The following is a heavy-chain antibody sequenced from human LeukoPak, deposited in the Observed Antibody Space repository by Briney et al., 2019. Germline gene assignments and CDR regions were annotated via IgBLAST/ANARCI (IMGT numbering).Heavy chain of an antibody. D-gene: IGHD5-18*01. CDR2: IYYSGST. CDR3: AGDQGYGLPFDY. CDR1: GGSISSYY. V-gene: IGHV4-59*01. J-gene: IGHJ4*02. Sequence: SETLSLTCTVSGGSISSYYWSWIRQPPGKGLEWIGYIYYSGSTNYNPSLTSRVTISVDTSKNQFSLKLSSVTAADTAVYYCAGDQGYGLPFDYWGQGTLVTVSS.